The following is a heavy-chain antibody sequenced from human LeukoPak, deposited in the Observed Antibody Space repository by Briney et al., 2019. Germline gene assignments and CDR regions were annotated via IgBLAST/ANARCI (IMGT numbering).Heavy chain of an antibody. Sequence: ASVKVSCKASGYTFTGYYMHWVRQAPGQGLEWMGWINPNSGGTNYAQKLQGRVTMTTDTSTSTAYMELRSLRSDDTAVYYCARLRWPQLNNWFDPWGQGTLVTVSS. CDR1: GYTFTGYY. D-gene: IGHD4-23*01. CDR3: ARLRWPQLNNWFDP. V-gene: IGHV1-2*02. CDR2: INPNSGGT. J-gene: IGHJ5*02.